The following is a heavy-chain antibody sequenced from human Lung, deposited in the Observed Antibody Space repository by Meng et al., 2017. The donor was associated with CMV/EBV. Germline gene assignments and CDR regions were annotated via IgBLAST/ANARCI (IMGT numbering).Heavy chain of an antibody. CDR3: ARGRILTGYYRTAEFDH. V-gene: IGHV4-39*01. CDR1: SVRNSIDY. D-gene: IGHD3-9*01. J-gene: IGHJ4*01. Sequence: SVRNSIDYWGWIRQPPGKGLEWIGSFSYSGSTYYNPSLNSRVTISADTSKNQFSLNLRSVTATDTALYYCARGRILTGYYRTAEFDHWGQGILVTVSS. CDR2: FSYSGST.